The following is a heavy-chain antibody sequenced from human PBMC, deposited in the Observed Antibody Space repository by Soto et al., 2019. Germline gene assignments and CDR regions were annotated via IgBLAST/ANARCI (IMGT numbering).Heavy chain of an antibody. CDR1: GFTVSSNY. V-gene: IGHV3-66*04. CDR3: ARRSGWYPESYYYGMDV. D-gene: IGHD6-19*01. J-gene: IGHJ6*02. CDR2: IYSGGST. Sequence: PGGSLRLSCAASGFTVSSNYMSWVRQAPGKGLEWVSVIYSGGSTYYADSVKGRFTISRDNSKNTLYLQMNSLRAEDTAVYYCARRSGWYPESYYYGMDVWGQGTTVTVSS.